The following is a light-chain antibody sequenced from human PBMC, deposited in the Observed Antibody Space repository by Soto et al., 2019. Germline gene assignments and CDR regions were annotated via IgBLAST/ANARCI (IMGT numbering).Light chain of an antibody. V-gene: IGKV3-11*01. J-gene: IGKJ4*01. CDR1: QSVGSY. Sequence: EIVLTQSPATLSLSPGDRATLSGRASQSVGSYLSWYQQKPGQAPKLLIYDAPNRATGIPARFSGSVSGTDFTLIISSLEPEDFAFYYCQQRSNLWLTFGGGNKGEI. CDR2: DAP. CDR3: QQRSNLWLT.